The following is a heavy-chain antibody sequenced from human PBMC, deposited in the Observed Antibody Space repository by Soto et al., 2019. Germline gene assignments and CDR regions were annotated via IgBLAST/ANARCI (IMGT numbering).Heavy chain of an antibody. Sequence: SETLSLTCTVSGGSVSSGSYYWSWIRQPPGKGLEWIGYIYYSGSTNYNPSLKSRVTISVDTSKNQFSLKLSSVTAADTAVYYCARDQGFWSGCRVCAFDIWGQGTMVTVSS. V-gene: IGHV4-61*01. CDR2: IYYSGST. CDR1: GGSVSSGSYY. D-gene: IGHD3-3*01. J-gene: IGHJ3*02. CDR3: ARDQGFWSGCRVCAFDI.